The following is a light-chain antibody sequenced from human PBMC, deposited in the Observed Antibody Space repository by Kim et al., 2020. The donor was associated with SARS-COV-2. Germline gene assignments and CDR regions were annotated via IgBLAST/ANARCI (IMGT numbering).Light chain of an antibody. V-gene: IGLV3-19*01. CDR2: GKN. CDR1: RLRSYY. Sequence: SSELTQDPAVSVALGQTVRITCQGDRLRSYYASWYQQKPGQAPVLVIYGKNNRPSGIPDRFSGSSSGNTASLTITGAQAEDEADYYCNSRDSSGNPWVFG. J-gene: IGLJ3*02. CDR3: NSRDSSGNPWV.